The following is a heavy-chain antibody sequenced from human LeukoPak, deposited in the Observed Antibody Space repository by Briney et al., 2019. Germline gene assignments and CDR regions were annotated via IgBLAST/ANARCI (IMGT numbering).Heavy chain of an antibody. Sequence: PSETLSLTCTVSGGSISSYYWSWVRQPPGKGLEWIGYIYYSGSTNYNPSLKSRVTISVDTSKNQFSLKLNSVTAADTAVYYCARAVGAAFDIWGQGTMVTVSS. CDR2: IYYSGST. J-gene: IGHJ3*02. V-gene: IGHV4-59*01. D-gene: IGHD1-26*01. CDR3: ARAVGAAFDI. CDR1: GGSISSYY.